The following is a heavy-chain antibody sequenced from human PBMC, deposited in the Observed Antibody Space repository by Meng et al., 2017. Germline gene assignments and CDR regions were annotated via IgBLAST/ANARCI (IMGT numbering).Heavy chain of an antibody. CDR2: ISSSGSTI. J-gene: IGHJ6*02. CDR1: GFTFSSYE. CDR3: ARMRSIAVAGTYYYYYGMDV. D-gene: IGHD6-19*01. V-gene: IGHV3-48*03. Sequence: GGSLRLSCAASGFTFSSYEMNWVRQAPGKGLEWVSYISSSGSTICYADSVKGRFTISRDNAKNSLYLQMNSLRAEDTAVYYCARMRSIAVAGTYYYYYGMDVWGQGTTVTVSS.